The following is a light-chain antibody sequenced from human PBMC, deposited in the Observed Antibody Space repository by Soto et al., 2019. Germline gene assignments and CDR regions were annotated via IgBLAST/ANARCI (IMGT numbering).Light chain of an antibody. V-gene: IGKV1-12*01. Sequence: DIQMTQPPSSVFASVGDSVTLTWRASQDSSSWLDWYQQKPGKAPNLLIYSASSLQSGVPSRFSGSGSGTDFTLTINSLRPEDIATYYCQHTNSFTQTFGQGTKVDIK. CDR3: QHTNSFTQT. CDR1: QDSSSW. CDR2: SAS. J-gene: IGKJ1*01.